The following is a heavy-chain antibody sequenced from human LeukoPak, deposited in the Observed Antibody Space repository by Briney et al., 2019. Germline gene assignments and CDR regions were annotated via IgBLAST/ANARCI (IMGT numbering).Heavy chain of an antibody. CDR2: IYPGDSDT. CDR1: GYSFTSYW. V-gene: IGHV5-51*01. Sequence: NPGESLKISCKGSGYSFTSYWIGWVRQMPGKGLGWMGIIYPGDSDTRYSPSFQGQVTISADKSISTAYLQWSSLKASDTAMYYCARGEDYYDSSGYYSKYNWFDPWGQGTLVTVSS. CDR3: ARGEDYYDSSGYYSKYNWFDP. J-gene: IGHJ5*02. D-gene: IGHD3-22*01.